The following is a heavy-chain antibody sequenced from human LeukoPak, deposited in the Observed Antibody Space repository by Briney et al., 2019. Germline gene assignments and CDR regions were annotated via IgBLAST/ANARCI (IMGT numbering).Heavy chain of an antibody. CDR3: ARGGTSHNPIWFDP. CDR2: IIPIFGTA. J-gene: IGHJ5*02. V-gene: IGHV1-69*01. Sequence: SVKVSCKASGGTFSSYAISWVRQAPGQGLEWMGGIIPIFGTANYAQKFQGRVTITADESTSTAYMELSSLRSEDTAVYYCARGGTSHNPIWFDPWGQGTLVTVSS. D-gene: IGHD2-2*01. CDR1: GGTFSSYA.